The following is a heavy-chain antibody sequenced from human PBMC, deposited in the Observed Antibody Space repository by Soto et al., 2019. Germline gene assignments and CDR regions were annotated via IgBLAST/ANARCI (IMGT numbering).Heavy chain of an antibody. CDR3: AREVTMIVVVSLRLGMDV. J-gene: IGHJ6*02. CDR1: GDSVSRNSAA. V-gene: IGHV6-1*01. Sequence: PSQTLSLTCVISGDSVSRNSAACNWIRQSPSRGLEWLGRTYYRSKWYNDYAVSVKSRITINPDTSKNQFSLQLNSVTPEDTAVYYCAREVTMIVVVSLRLGMDVWGQGTTVTVS. CDR2: TYYRSKWYN. D-gene: IGHD3-22*01.